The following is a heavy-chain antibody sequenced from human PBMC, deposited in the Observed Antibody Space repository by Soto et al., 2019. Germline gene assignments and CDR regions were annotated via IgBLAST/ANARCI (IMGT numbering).Heavy chain of an antibody. J-gene: IGHJ6*01. CDR2: VAASGST. Sequence: SETLSVTCTLSGGSISVFFWTWVRQPPGMPLEGLGHVAASGSTAYNPSLRSRLSLSLDVSKNRFSLELTSVTAADTATYFCARGGSTHYYYGLDVWGQGTTVTVSS. V-gene: IGHV4-4*07. CDR3: ARGGSTHYYYGLDV. CDR1: GGSISVFF.